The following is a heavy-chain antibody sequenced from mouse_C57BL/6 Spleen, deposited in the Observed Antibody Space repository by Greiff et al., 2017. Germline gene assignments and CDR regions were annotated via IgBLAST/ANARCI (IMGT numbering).Heavy chain of an antibody. CDR2: IDPSDSYT. J-gene: IGHJ3*01. CDR1: GYTFTSYW. Sequence: QVQLQQPGAELVKPGASVKLSCKASGYTFTSYWLQWVKQRPGQGLEWIGEIDPSDSYTNYNQQVKGKATLTVDKSSSTAYMQLSSLTSEYSAVYYCARGGYDGFAYWGQGTLVTVSA. D-gene: IGHD2-2*01. CDR3: ARGGYDGFAY. V-gene: IGHV1-50*01.